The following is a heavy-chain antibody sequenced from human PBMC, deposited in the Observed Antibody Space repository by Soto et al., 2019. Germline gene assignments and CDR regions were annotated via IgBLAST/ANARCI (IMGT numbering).Heavy chain of an antibody. V-gene: IGHV3-66*01. CDR3: ARDGVRVTRHNWYFDL. J-gene: IGHJ2*01. Sequence: EVQLVESGGGLVQPGGSLRLSCAASGFTVSSNYMSWVRQAPGKGLEWVSVIYSGGSTYYADSVKGRFTISRDNSKNTLYLQMNSLRAEDTAVYYCARDGVRVTRHNWYFDLWGRGTLVTVSS. CDR1: GFTVSSNY. D-gene: IGHD4-17*01. CDR2: IYSGGST.